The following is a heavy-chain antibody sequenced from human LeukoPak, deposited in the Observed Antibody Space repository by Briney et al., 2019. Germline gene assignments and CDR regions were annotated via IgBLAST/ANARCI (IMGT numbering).Heavy chain of an antibody. Sequence: ASVKVSCKASGYTFTGYYMHWVRQAPGQGLEWMGWINPNSGGTNYAQKFQGRVTLTRDTSISTAYMELSRLRSDDTAVYYCARVIEGGSYYFDYWGQATLVTVSS. CDR1: GYTFTGYY. V-gene: IGHV1-2*02. CDR3: ARVIEGGSYYFDY. J-gene: IGHJ4*02. D-gene: IGHD1-26*01. CDR2: INPNSGGT.